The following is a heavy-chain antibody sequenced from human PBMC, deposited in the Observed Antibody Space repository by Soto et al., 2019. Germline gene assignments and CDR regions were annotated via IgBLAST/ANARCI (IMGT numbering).Heavy chain of an antibody. CDR2: IYPGDSDT. D-gene: IGHD1-1*01. V-gene: IGHV5-51*01. Sequence: GESLKISCNGSGYRFTSYWIGWVLQMPGKGLEWMGIIYPGDSDTRYSPSFQGQVTISADKSISTAYLQWSSLKASDTAMYYCASFGVLERASFDPWGQGTLVTVSS. J-gene: IGHJ5*02. CDR1: GYRFTSYW. CDR3: ASFGVLERASFDP.